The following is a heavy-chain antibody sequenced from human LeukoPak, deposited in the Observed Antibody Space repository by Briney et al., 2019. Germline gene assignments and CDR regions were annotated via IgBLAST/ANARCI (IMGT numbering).Heavy chain of an antibody. CDR2: IHYSGST. CDR1: GGSISNYY. CDR3: ARELGATVVNYGMDV. V-gene: IGHV4-59*01. D-gene: IGHD4-23*01. J-gene: IGHJ6*02. Sequence: SETLSLTCTVSGGSISNYYWSWIRQPPGKGLEWIGYIHYSGSTNYNPSLKSRVTMSADTSKNQLSLKLTSMTAADTAVYYCARELGATVVNYGMDVWGQGTTVTVSS.